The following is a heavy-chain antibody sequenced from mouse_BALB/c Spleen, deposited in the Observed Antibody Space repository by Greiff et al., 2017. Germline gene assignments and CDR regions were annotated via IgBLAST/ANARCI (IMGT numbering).Heavy chain of an antibody. V-gene: IGHV5-4*02. D-gene: IGHD1-1*01. Sequence: DVQLVESGGGLVKPGGSLKLSCAASGFTFSDYYMYWVRQTPEKRLEWVATISDGGSYTYYPDSVKGRFTISRDNAKNNLYLQMSSLKSEDTAMYYCARDYYGSSSWFAYWGQGTLVTVSA. CDR1: GFTFSDYY. J-gene: IGHJ3*01. CDR2: ISDGGSYT. CDR3: ARDYYGSSSWFAY.